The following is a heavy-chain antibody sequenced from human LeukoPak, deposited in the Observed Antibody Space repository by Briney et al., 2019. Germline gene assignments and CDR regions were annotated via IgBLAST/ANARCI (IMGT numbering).Heavy chain of an antibody. CDR3: TTDVSGYYYYHMDV. CDR1: GFTFTTYW. V-gene: IGHV3-15*01. J-gene: IGHJ6*03. D-gene: IGHD3-3*01. CDR2: IKIKPHGGTT. Sequence: GESLRLSCAASGFTFTTYWMSWIRQLPGKGLEWVGRIKIKPHGGTTDYAAPVQGRFSISRDDAKNMVFLQMNSLKAEDTAVYYCTTDVSGYYYYHMDVWGKGTTVTVSS.